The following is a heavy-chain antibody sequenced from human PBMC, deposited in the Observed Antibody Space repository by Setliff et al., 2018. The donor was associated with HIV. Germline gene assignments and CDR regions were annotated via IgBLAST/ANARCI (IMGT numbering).Heavy chain of an antibody. D-gene: IGHD5-18*01. CDR3: ASVDTTLVLPPY. Sequence: ATSGFTFSFYSMNWVRQAPGEGLEWVSSISSSGNYIYYADSVKGRFTISRDNAKNSLYLQMTTLRAEDTAVYFCASVDTTLVLPPYWGQGTLVTVSS. CDR1: GFTFSFYS. J-gene: IGHJ4*02. V-gene: IGHV3-21*01. CDR2: ISSSGNYI.